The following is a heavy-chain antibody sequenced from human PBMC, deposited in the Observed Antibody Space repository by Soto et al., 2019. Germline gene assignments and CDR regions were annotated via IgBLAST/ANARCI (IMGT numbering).Heavy chain of an antibody. D-gene: IGHD3-22*01. CDR2: IVVGSGNT. Sequence: SVKVSCKASGFTFTSSAMQWVRQARGQRLEWIGWIVVGSGNTNYAQKFQERVTITRDMSTSTAYMELSSLRSEDTAVYYCASERGYYDSSGPDAFDIWGQGTMVTVSS. J-gene: IGHJ3*02. CDR3: ASERGYYDSSGPDAFDI. CDR1: GFTFTSSA. V-gene: IGHV1-58*02.